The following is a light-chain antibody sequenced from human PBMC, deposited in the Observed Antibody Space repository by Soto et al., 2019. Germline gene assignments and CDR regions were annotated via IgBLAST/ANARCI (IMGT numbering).Light chain of an antibody. Sequence: DIQMTQSPSSLSASVGDRVTITCRASQSISSYLNWYQQKPGKAPKLLIYDATSLQSGVPSRFSGSGSGTDVTLTISSLHPEDFAPYYCQQSYSTPPLTFGGGTKVEIK. CDR1: QSISSY. V-gene: IGKV1-39*01. J-gene: IGKJ4*01. CDR3: QQSYSTPPLT. CDR2: DAT.